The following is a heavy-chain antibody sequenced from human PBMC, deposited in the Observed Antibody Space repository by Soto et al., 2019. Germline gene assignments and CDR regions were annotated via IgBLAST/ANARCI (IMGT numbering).Heavy chain of an antibody. CDR1: GGTFSSYS. D-gene: IGHD3-16*01. CDR3: ARGGTLKPFDP. J-gene: IGHJ5*02. CDR2: ITPLYGTK. Sequence: QVQLVQSGPEVKEPGSSVKVSCKTSGGTFSSYSLNWVRQAPGQGLEWMGVITPLYGTKTYAQRFRGRVTFAADESTSTVFMELTRATSDDTAVYFCARGGTLKPFDPWGQGTLVTVSS. V-gene: IGHV1-69*12.